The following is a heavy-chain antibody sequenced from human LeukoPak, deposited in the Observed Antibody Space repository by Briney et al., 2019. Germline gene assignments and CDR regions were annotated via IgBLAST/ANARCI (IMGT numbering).Heavy chain of an antibody. V-gene: IGHV3-30*02. D-gene: IGHD3-3*01. CDR1: GFTFSSYW. J-gene: IGHJ4*02. CDR3: AKVYDFWSGYSGGSGY. Sequence: PGGSLRLSCAASGFTFSSYWMSWVRQAPGKGLEWVAFIRYDGSNKYYADSVKGRFTISRDNSKNTLYLQMNSLRAEDTAVYYCAKVYDFWSGYSGGSGYWGQGTLVTVSS. CDR2: IRYDGSNK.